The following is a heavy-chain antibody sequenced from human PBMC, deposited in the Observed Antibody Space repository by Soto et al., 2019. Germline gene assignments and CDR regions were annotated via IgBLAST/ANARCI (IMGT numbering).Heavy chain of an antibody. V-gene: IGHV4-59*01. CDR2: IFYSGRSGST. Sequence: SETLSLTCSVSGGSISSYYWSWIRQPPGKGLEWIGYIFYSGRSGSTNYNPSLKSRVTISVDTSKNQFSLKLSSVTAADTAVYYCARTALGWFDPWGQGTLVTVSS. J-gene: IGHJ5*02. CDR3: ARTALGWFDP. D-gene: IGHD2-21*02. CDR1: GGSISSYY.